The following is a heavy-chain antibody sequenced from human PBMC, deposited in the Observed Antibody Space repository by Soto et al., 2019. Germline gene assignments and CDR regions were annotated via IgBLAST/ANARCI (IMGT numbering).Heavy chain of an antibody. CDR1: GGTFSSYA. J-gene: IGHJ4*02. CDR3: ARGGIVAVAGTPFDY. Sequence: SVKVSCKASGGTFSSYAISWVRQAPGQGLEWMGGIIPIFGTANYAQKFQGRVTITADESTSTAYMELSSLGSEDTAVYYCARGGIVAVAGTPFDYWGQGTLVTVSS. D-gene: IGHD6-19*01. CDR2: IIPIFGTA. V-gene: IGHV1-69*13.